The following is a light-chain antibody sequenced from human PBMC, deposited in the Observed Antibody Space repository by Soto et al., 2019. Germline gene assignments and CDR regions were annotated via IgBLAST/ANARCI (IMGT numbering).Light chain of an antibody. CDR3: QKYNSAPLT. J-gene: IGKJ4*01. V-gene: IGKV1-27*01. CDR1: QDISNY. Sequence: DIQITEAPPSLSASVGYRVTVTSRPSQDISNYLAWYQQKPGKVPKLLIYAASTLQSGVRSRFSGSGSGTDYTLTISSLQTEDVATCYCQKYNSAPLTFGGGTKVDIK. CDR2: AAS.